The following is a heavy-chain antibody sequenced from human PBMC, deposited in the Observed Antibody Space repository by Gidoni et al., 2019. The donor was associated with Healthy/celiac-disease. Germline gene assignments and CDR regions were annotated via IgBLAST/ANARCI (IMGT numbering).Heavy chain of an antibody. CDR3: ARVSRGYGDYVRELDY. CDR2: IIPILGTA. V-gene: IGHV1-69*01. J-gene: IGHJ4*02. CDR1: GGTFSSYA. Sequence: QVQLVQSGAEVKKPGSSVQVSCKASGGTFSSYAISWVRQAPGPGLEWMGGIIPILGTANYAQKFQGRVTSTADESTSTAYMELSSLRSEDTAVYYCARVSRGYGDYVRELDYWGQGTLVTVSS. D-gene: IGHD4-17*01.